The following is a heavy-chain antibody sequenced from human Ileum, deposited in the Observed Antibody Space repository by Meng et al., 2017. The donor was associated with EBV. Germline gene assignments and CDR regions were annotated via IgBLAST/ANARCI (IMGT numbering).Heavy chain of an antibody. J-gene: IGHJ4*02. CDR1: GDSISSCNHW. V-gene: IGHV4-39*01. Sequence: QLQLHGSGPGLVKPSETLSLTCAVSGDSISSCNHWWGWIRQPPGKGLEWVGTIYYSGSTFYNPSLKSRVTISLDTSKNQFSLKVSSVTAADTAVYYCARRYYGVPFDNWGQGTLVTVSS. CDR2: IYYSGST. D-gene: IGHD3-3*01. CDR3: ARRYYGVPFDN.